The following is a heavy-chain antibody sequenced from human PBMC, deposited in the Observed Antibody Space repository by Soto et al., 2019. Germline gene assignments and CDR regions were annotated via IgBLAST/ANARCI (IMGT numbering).Heavy chain of an antibody. D-gene: IGHD6-6*01. V-gene: IGHV3-9*01. CDR3: AKDRYSSSSGGVDY. J-gene: IGHJ4*02. CDR1: GFTFDDYA. Sequence: EVQLVESGGGLVQPGRSLRLSCAASGFTFDDYAMHWVRQAPGKGLEWVSGISWNSGSIGYADSVKGRFTISRDNAKNSLYLPMNSLRAADTALYYCAKDRYSSSSGGVDYWGQGTLVTVSS. CDR2: ISWNSGSI.